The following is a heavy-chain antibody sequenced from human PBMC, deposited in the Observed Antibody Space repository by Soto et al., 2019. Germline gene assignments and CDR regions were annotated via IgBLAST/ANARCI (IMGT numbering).Heavy chain of an antibody. J-gene: IGHJ5*02. Sequence: QVQLQESGPGLVKPSETLSLTCTVSGGSISSYYWSWIRQPPGKGLEWIGYIYYSGSTNYNPSLKSRVTISVDTSKNQCSLKRSSVTAADTAVYYCARMSIAVAGSKWFDPWGQGTLVTVSS. CDR3: ARMSIAVAGSKWFDP. V-gene: IGHV4-59*01. CDR1: GGSISSYY. D-gene: IGHD6-19*01. CDR2: IYYSGST.